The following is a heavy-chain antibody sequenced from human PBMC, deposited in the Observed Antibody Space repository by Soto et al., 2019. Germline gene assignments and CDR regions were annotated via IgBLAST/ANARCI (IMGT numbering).Heavy chain of an antibody. V-gene: IGHV4-34*01. Sequence: SETLSLTCAVYGGSFSGYYWTWIRQPPGTGLEWIGEIKHSGSTNYNPSLKSRVTISVDTYKNQFSLKLTSVTAAYTAVYYCARDKITGLFDYWGQGTLVTVSS. CDR2: IKHSGST. D-gene: IGHD2-8*02. CDR1: GGSFSGYY. CDR3: ARDKITGLFDY. J-gene: IGHJ4*02.